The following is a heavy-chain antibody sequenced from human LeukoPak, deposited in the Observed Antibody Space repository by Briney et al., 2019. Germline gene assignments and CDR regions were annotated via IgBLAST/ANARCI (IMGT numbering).Heavy chain of an antibody. Sequence: SSETLSLTCTVSGGSISSGSYYWSWIRQPAGKGLEWIGRIYTSGSTNYNPSLKSRVTISVDTSKNQFSLKLSSVTAADTAVYYCARSPVEYGDYPSGGYYYYYMDVWGKGTTVTVSS. CDR3: ARSPVEYGDYPSGGYYYYYMDV. J-gene: IGHJ6*03. D-gene: IGHD4-17*01. V-gene: IGHV4-61*02. CDR2: IYTSGST. CDR1: GGSISSGSYY.